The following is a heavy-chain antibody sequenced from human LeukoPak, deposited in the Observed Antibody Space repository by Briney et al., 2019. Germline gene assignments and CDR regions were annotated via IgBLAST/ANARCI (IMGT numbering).Heavy chain of an antibody. CDR1: GFPFSSHG. J-gene: IGHJ4*02. CDR2: ITNSGENT. Sequence: GGSLRLSCVGSGFPFSSHGMTWVRQAPGKGLEWVADITNSGENTNHADSVKGRFAVSRDNSKNTLFLQMNSLRAEDTAIYYCAKDNGASWVNTYWDWGRGTLVTVSS. D-gene: IGHD2-8*02. CDR3: AKDNGASWVNTYWD. V-gene: IGHV3-23*01.